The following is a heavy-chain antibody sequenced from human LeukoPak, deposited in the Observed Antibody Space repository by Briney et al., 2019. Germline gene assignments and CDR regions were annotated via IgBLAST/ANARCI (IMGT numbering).Heavy chain of an antibody. J-gene: IGHJ4*02. D-gene: IGHD6-19*01. CDR1: GFDFSTYS. Sequence: GGSLRLSCAASGFDFSTYSIDWVRQAPGKGLEWVSYISSSSSNIYHADSVKGRFTISRDNAKNSLHLQMNSLRAEDTAAYYCARVGRSGWTVDYWGQGTLVTVSS. CDR2: ISSSSSNI. CDR3: ARVGRSGWTVDY. V-gene: IGHV3-48*04.